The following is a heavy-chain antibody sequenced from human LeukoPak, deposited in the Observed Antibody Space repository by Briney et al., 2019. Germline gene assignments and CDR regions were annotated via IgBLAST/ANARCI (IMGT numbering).Heavy chain of an antibody. CDR1: GFTFSNYG. CDR2: ISYDESDK. CDR3: AKAPATVVTPRWFDP. J-gene: IGHJ5*02. D-gene: IGHD4-23*01. Sequence: GGSLRLSCAASGFTFSNYGMHWVRQAPGKGLEWVAVISYDESDKYYADSVKGRFTISRDNSKNTLYLQMNSLRAEDTAVYYCAKAPATVVTPRWFDPWGQGTLVTVSS. V-gene: IGHV3-30*18.